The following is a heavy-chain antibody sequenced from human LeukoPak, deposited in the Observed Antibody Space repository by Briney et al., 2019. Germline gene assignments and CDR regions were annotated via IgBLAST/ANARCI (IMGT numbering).Heavy chain of an antibody. CDR1: TLTFSSFG. CDR3: AKDKGVRYFDY. D-gene: IGHD1-1*01. J-gene: IGHJ4*02. Sequence: PGGSLRLSCAASTLTFSSFGMHWVRQAPGRGLEWVTFIRSDGSDTYYADSVKGRLTISRDNSMNTLYLQMNSLRPEDTAVYYCAKDKGVRYFDYWGQGTLVTVSS. CDR2: IRSDGSDT. V-gene: IGHV3-30*02.